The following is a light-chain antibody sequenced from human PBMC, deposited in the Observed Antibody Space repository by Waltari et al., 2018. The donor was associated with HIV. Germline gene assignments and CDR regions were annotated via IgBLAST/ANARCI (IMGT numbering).Light chain of an antibody. CDR1: NSNIGNNY. V-gene: IGLV1-47*01. CDR3: SSSDDSLRQYV. CDR2: RND. J-gene: IGLJ6*01. Sequence: QSVLTQPPSASGTPGQTVTISCSGSNSNIGNNYVYLYQQFSAMPPKLLIFRNDPRHSGVPDRFSGSKSGTSASLAVSGLRSEDEADYFCSSSDDSLRQYVFGGGTRLTV.